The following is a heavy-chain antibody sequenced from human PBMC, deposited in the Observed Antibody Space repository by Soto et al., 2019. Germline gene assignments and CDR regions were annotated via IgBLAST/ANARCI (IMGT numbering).Heavy chain of an antibody. CDR3: TRRQGSYLDQ. V-gene: IGHV4-59*01. CDR1: GGSISSFY. D-gene: IGHD2-15*01. Sequence: QVQLQESGPGLVKPSETLSLNCTVSGGSISSFYWSWVRQTPGKGLEWIGYISYSGSTNYNPSLTTRVTTSVDTSKKQFSLKLTSVTTADTAVYYCTRRQGSYLDQWGQGTLVTVSS. CDR2: ISYSGST. J-gene: IGHJ4*02.